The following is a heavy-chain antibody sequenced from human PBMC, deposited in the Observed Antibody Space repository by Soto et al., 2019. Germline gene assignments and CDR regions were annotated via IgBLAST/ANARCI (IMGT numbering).Heavy chain of an antibody. Sequence: GGSLRLSCAASGFTFSSYAMSWVRQAPGKGLEWVPAISGSGGSTYYADSVKGRFTISRDNSKNTLYLQMNSLRAEDTAVYYCAKGVAYYYDSSGPYWGQGTLVTVSS. J-gene: IGHJ4*02. D-gene: IGHD3-22*01. CDR1: GFTFSSYA. V-gene: IGHV3-23*01. CDR2: ISGSGGST. CDR3: AKGVAYYYDSSGPY.